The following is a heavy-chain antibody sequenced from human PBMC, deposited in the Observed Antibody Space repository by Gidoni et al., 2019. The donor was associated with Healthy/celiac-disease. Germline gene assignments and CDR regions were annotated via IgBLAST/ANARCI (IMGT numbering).Heavy chain of an antibody. Sequence: QVQLQESGPGLVKPSETLSLTCTVSGCSISSYYWSWIRQPPGKGLEWIGYIYYSGSTNYNPSLKSRATISVDTSKNQFSLKLSSVTAADTAVYYCARGSEVDNQSVGFWGQGTLVTVSS. CDR1: GCSISSYY. CDR2: IYYSGST. V-gene: IGHV4-59*01. J-gene: IGHJ4*02. CDR3: ARGSEVDNQSVGF. D-gene: IGHD5-12*01.